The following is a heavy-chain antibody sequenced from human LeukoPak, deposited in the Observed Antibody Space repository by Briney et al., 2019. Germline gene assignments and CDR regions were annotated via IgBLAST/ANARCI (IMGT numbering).Heavy chain of an antibody. CDR1: GYTFTSYD. CDR2: TNPNSGNT. Sequence: GASVKVSCKASGYTFTSYDINWVRQATGQGLEWMGWTNPNSGNTGYAQKFQGRVTMTRNTSISTAYMELSSLRSEDTAVYYCARVYDYYYGISDYWGQGTLVTVSS. CDR3: ARVYDYYYGISDY. D-gene: IGHD3-22*01. J-gene: IGHJ4*02. V-gene: IGHV1-8*01.